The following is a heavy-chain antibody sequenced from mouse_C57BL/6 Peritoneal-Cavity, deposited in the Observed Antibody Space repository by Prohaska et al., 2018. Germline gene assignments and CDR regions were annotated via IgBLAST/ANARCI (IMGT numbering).Heavy chain of an antibody. V-gene: IGHV1-64*01. CDR2: IHPNSGST. J-gene: IGHJ1*03. Sequence: QVQLQQPGAELVRPGSSVKLSCKASGYTFTSYWMHWVKQRPIQGLEWIGMIHPNSGSTNYNEKFKSKATLTVDKSSSTAYMQLSSLTSEDSAVYYCQYYGSSYWYFDVWGTGTTVTVSS. CDR1: GYTFTSYW. CDR3: QYYGSSYWYFDV. D-gene: IGHD1-1*01.